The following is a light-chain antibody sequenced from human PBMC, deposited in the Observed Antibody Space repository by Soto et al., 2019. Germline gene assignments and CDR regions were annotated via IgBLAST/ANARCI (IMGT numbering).Light chain of an antibody. J-gene: IGKJ1*01. CDR1: QSVSSSY. CDR3: QQYGSSPET. V-gene: IGKV3-20*01. CDR2: DAS. Sequence: EIVLTQSPGTLSLSPGERATLSCRASQSVSSSYLAWYQQKPGQAPRLLIYDASSGATGIPDRFSGSGSGTDFTLTISRLEPEDFAVYYCQQYGSSPETFGQGTKVEIK.